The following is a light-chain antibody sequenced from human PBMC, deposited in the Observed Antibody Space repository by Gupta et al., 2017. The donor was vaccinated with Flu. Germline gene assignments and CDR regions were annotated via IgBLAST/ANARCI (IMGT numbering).Light chain of an antibody. CDR3: HQRNNCLFP. CDR2: DAS. Sequence: PAVLSLSTGDRATLSCRASQSVDNYLAWYQQKPGHAPRLLIFDASNRAYVVPTRFSGSGSGTEFTLTISSREPEDFAIYYCHQRNNCLFPFGQGTLMDIK. V-gene: IGKV3-11*01. CDR1: QSVDNY. J-gene: IGKJ5*01.